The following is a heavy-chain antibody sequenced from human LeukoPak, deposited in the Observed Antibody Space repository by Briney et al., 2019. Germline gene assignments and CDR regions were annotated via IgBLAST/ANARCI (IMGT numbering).Heavy chain of an antibody. D-gene: IGHD3-22*01. V-gene: IGHV3-23*01. CDR1: GFTFSSYG. CDR2: ISSSGTTT. J-gene: IGHJ4*02. Sequence: GSLRLSCAASGFTFSSYGMSWVRQAPGKGLEWVSGISSSGTTTYYADSVKGRFTISRDNSKNTLYLQMNSLGAEDTAIYYCAESSIFYDSSGYYVGEKYYFDYWGQGTLVTVSS. CDR3: AESSIFYDSSGYYVGEKYYFDY.